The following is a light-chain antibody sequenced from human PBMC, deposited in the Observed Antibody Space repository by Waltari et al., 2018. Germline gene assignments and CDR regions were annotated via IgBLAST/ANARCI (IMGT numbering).Light chain of an antibody. V-gene: IGLV2-23*01. CDR2: ENN. Sequence: QSALTQPASVSGSPAQSITISCSGTTNDVGTYDLVSWYQQVPGRVPKLILYENNRRPSDISNRFVGSKAGNTASLTISGLQPEDEADYYCCSFASSRTWVFGGRTRLTV. CDR1: TNDVGTYDL. J-gene: IGLJ3*02. CDR3: CSFASSRTWV.